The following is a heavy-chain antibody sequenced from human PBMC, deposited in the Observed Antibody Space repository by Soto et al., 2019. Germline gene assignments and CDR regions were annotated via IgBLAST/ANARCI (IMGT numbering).Heavy chain of an antibody. D-gene: IGHD3-3*01. CDR1: GFTFSSYE. V-gene: IGHV3-48*03. J-gene: IGHJ4*02. Sequence: PGGSLRLSCAASGFTFSSYEMNWVRQAPGKGLEWVSYISSSGSTIYYADSVKGRFTISRDNAKNSLYLQMNSLRAEDTAVYYCASDDYDFWSGYRYWGQGTLVTVSS. CDR2: ISSSGSTI. CDR3: ASDDYDFWSGYRY.